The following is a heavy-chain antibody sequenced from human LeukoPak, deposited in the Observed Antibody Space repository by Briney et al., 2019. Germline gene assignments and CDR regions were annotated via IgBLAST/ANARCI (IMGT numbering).Heavy chain of an antibody. CDR3: AKSKSSMARVDY. Sequence: GGSLRLSCAASGFTFNSYAMTWVRQVPGKGLEWVSGISGSGGGTYCADSVKGRFTISRDNSKNTLPLQMNSLRAEDTAVYYCAKSKSSMARVDYWGQGTLVTVSS. CDR1: GFTFNSYA. V-gene: IGHV3-23*01. CDR2: ISGSGGGT. J-gene: IGHJ4*02. D-gene: IGHD2/OR15-2a*01.